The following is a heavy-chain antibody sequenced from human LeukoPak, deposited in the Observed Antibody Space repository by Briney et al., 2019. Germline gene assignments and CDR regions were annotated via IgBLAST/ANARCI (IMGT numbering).Heavy chain of an antibody. V-gene: IGHV3-33*08. CDR1: GFTFSNYG. Sequence: GGSLRLSCAASGFTFSNYGMHWVRQAPGKGLEWVALIWYDGSSKYYRDSVKGRFTISRDNSKNTLYLQMNSLRDEDTAVNYCAREMGLNIVATFGYWGQGTLVTVSS. J-gene: IGHJ4*02. D-gene: IGHD5-12*01. CDR2: IWYDGSSK. CDR3: AREMGLNIVATFGY.